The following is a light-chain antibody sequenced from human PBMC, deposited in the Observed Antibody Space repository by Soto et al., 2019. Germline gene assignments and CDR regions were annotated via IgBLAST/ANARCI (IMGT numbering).Light chain of an antibody. CDR3: AAWNDSLNGYV. CDR2: SNN. CDR1: SSNIRSNT. V-gene: IGLV1-44*01. Sequence: QSVLTQPPSASGTPGQRVTISCSGSSSNIRSNTVNWYQQLPGTAPKLLIYSNNQRPSGVPDRFSGSKSGTSASLAISGLQSEDGADYYCAAWNDSLNGYVFGIGTKVTVL. J-gene: IGLJ1*01.